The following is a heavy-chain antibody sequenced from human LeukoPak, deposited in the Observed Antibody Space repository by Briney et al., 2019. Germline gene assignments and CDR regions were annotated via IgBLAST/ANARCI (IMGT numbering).Heavy chain of an antibody. Sequence: GGSLRLSCAASGFTFSSYAMSWVRQAPGKGLEWVSAISGSGGSTYYADSVKGGFTISRDNSKNTLYLQMNSLRAEDTAVYYCAKDRHRTVNYFDYWGQGTLVTVSS. J-gene: IGHJ4*02. CDR1: GFTFSSYA. CDR3: AKDRHRTVNYFDY. V-gene: IGHV3-23*01. D-gene: IGHD2-2*01. CDR2: ISGSGGST.